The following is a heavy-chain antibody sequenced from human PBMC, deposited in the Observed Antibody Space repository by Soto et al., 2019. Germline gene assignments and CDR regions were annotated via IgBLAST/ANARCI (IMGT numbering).Heavy chain of an antibody. V-gene: IGHV4-30-4*01. CDR3: ARVGAGYSAYGGMDV. J-gene: IGHJ6*02. D-gene: IGHD5-12*01. Sequence: SETLSLTCSVSGGSISSGDYSWSWIRQPPGKGLEWIGFIYYSGSTYYNPSLKSRVTISVDTSKNQFSLRLSSVTAADTAVYYCARVGAGYSAYGGMDVWGQGTTVTVSS. CDR1: GGSISSGDYS. CDR2: IYYSGST.